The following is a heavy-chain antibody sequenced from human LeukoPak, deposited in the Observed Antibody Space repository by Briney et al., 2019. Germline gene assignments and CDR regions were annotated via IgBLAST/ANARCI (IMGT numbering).Heavy chain of an antibody. V-gene: IGHV4-59*01. CDR3: ARVKSSGYYSAYYFDY. J-gene: IGHJ4*02. D-gene: IGHD3-22*01. CDR1: AGSISRYY. CDR2: IYYSGST. Sequence: SETLSLTCTVSAGSISRYYWSWLRQPPGQGLEWIGYIYYSGSTSYNTSLKSRVTISVDTSKNQFSLKLSSVTAADTAVYYCARVKSSGYYSAYYFDYWGQGTLVTVSS.